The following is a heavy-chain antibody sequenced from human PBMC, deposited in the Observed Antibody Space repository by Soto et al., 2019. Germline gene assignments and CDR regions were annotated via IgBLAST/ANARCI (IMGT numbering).Heavy chain of an antibody. J-gene: IGHJ6*02. V-gene: IGHV1-69*05. CDR3: ARVPVAGSYYYYGMDV. CDR1: SNTFISHA. CDR2: IIPIFDAR. D-gene: IGHD6-19*01. Sequence: SVKASCKVSSNTFISHAHSWVREAPGQGLEWMGGIIPIFDARTYAQKFQGRVTITRDTSASTAYMELSSLRSEDTAVYYCARVPVAGSYYYYGMDVWGQGTTVTVSS.